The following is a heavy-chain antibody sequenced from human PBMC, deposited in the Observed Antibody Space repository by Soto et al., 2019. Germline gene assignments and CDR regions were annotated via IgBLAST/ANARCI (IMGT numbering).Heavy chain of an antibody. J-gene: IGHJ4*02. CDR1: GYTFTNYG. D-gene: IGHD1-7*01. CDR2: ISTYNGDT. V-gene: IGHV1-18*01. CDR3: ARALSGTTAVAY. Sequence: GASVKVSCKSSGYTFTNYGITWVRQAPGQGLEWMGWISTYNGDTKYAQRFQDRVTMTTDTSTSTAYMDLRSLRSYDTAVYFCARALSGTTAVAYWGQGILVTVSS.